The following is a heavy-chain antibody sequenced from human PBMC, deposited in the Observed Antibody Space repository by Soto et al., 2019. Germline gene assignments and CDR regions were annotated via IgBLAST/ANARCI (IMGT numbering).Heavy chain of an antibody. J-gene: IGHJ6*02. V-gene: IGHV4-59*08. CDR2: VHDSWGS. D-gene: IGHD2-21*01. CDR3: ARLNGYCVGTNCHGYYGMDV. Sequence: SETLSLTCTVSGGSISNYYWSWFRQTPGKGLEWIGYVHDSWGSNYNPSLKSRVAISVDTSMNEFSLRLSSVTAADTAVYYCARLNGYCVGTNCHGYYGMDVWGQGTTVTVSS. CDR1: GGSISNYY.